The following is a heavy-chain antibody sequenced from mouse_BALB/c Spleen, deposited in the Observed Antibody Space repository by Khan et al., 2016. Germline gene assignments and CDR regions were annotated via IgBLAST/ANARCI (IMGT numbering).Heavy chain of an antibody. CDR1: GFTFSDYY. CDR3: ARTYGNYGYFDV. D-gene: IGHD1-1*02. CDR2: ISAGAAYT. Sequence: EVQLVESGGGLVKPGGSLKLSCAASGFTFSDYYMYWVRQTPEKRLEWVATISAGAAYTYYPASVKGRFTISRDNAKNNLYLQMSNLKSEDTAIYYCARTYGNYGYFDVWGAGTTVTVSS. V-gene: IGHV5-4*02. J-gene: IGHJ1*01.